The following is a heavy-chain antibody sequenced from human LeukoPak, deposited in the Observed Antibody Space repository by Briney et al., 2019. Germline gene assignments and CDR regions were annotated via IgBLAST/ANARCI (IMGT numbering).Heavy chain of an antibody. J-gene: IGHJ4*02. CDR3: ARSGAGSDY. V-gene: IGHV3-23*01. CDR1: GFTFSNA. Sequence: GGSLRLSCAASGFTFSNAMSWVRQAPGKGLEWVSTISGGGVSTYYADSVKGRFTISRDNAKNSLYLQMNSLRAEDTAVYYCARSGAGSDYWGQGTLVTVSS. CDR2: ISGGGVST. D-gene: IGHD1-14*01.